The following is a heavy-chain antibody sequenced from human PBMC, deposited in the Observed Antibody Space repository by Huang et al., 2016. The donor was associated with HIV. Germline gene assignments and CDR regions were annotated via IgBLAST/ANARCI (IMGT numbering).Heavy chain of an antibody. CDR2: ISYDGRNK. Sequence: QVQLVESGGGVVEPGRSLRVSCAASGFSFSDSGMHWVRQAPGKGLEWGAVISYDGRNKFYADSVKGRFTISRENSKNTGYLQMNSLRAGDTAVYYCAKDRRAYYYGSGIEYWGQGARVTVSS. V-gene: IGHV3-30*18. CDR1: GFSFSDSG. J-gene: IGHJ4*02. D-gene: IGHD3-10*01. CDR3: AKDRRAYYYGSGIEY.